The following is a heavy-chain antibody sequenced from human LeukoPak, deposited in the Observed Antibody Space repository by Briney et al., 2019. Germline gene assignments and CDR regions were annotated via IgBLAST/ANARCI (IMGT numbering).Heavy chain of an antibody. D-gene: IGHD1-1*01. J-gene: IGHJ4*02. CDR1: GGSFSGYY. Sequence: SETLSLTCAVYGGSFSGYYWSWIRQPPGKGLEWIGEVNHDGSTNYNPSLESRVIISVDTSKNQFSLKLTSVTAADTAVYYCARKNVGSWQTLDYWDQGTLITVSS. CDR3: ARKNVGSWQTLDY. V-gene: IGHV4-34*01. CDR2: VNHDGST.